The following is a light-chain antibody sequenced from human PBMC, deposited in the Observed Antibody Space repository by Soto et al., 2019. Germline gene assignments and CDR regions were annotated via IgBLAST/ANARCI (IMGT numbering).Light chain of an antibody. CDR1: QSVSSY. CDR3: QQRSDWPLT. J-gene: IGKJ4*01. Sequence: TQSPSTLSASVQDRVTITCRARQSVSSYLAWYQQKPGQAPRLLIYDASNRATGIPARFSGSGSGTDFALPISSLEPEDFAVYYCQQRSDWPLTFGGGTKVDIK. CDR2: DAS. V-gene: IGKV3-11*01.